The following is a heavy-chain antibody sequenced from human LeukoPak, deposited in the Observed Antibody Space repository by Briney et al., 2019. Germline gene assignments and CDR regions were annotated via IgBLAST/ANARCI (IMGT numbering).Heavy chain of an antibody. V-gene: IGHV3-23*01. D-gene: IGHD5-18*01. CDR2: ICPSGGEI. Sequence: AGGSLRLSCAASGFTFSTFAMIWVRQPPGKWLEWVSSICPSGGEIHYADSVKGRFTISRDNSKSTLYVQMNSLRAEDTAIYYCATYRQVQVPFECWGQGTLVTVSS. CDR1: GFTFSTFA. J-gene: IGHJ4*02. CDR3: ATYRQVQVPFEC.